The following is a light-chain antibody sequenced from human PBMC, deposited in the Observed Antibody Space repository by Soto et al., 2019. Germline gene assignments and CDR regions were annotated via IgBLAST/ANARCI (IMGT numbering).Light chain of an antibody. Sequence: QSALTQPASVSGSPGQSITISCTGTSGDIGGYNSVSWYQQHPGKAPKLLIYEVVKRPSGVSISGSKSGNTASLTISGLQADHEADYYCSSFTSSSTWVFGGGTKVTVL. CDR2: EVV. V-gene: IGLV2-14*01. J-gene: IGLJ3*02. CDR3: SSFTSSSTWV. CDR1: SGDIGGYNS.